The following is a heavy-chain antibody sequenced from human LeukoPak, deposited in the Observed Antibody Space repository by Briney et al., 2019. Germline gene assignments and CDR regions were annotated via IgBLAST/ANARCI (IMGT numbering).Heavy chain of an antibody. CDR1: GGTFSTYS. CDR3: ARGDYGGWAEYFLH. D-gene: IGHD4-23*01. Sequence: SVKVSCKASGGTFSTYSINWVRQAPGEGLEWMGGIIPMFGATNHALSFQGRVTFTADESTSTAYMELSSLRSEDTAVYYCARGDYGGWAEYFLHWGQGTLVIVSS. CDR2: IIPMFGAT. J-gene: IGHJ1*01. V-gene: IGHV1-69*13.